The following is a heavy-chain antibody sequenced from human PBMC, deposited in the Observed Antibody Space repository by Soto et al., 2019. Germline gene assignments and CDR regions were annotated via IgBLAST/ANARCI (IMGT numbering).Heavy chain of an antibody. D-gene: IGHD4-4*01. Sequence: QVQLQESGPGLVKPSGTLSLTCAVSGGSISSSNWWSLVRQHPGKGLEWIGEIYHRGSTNYNPSLKSRVTRSVDKSKNQFALKLSAVTAADTAVYYCASLGTTVTTFDYWGQGTLVTVSS. CDR1: GGSISSSNW. CDR3: ASLGTTVTTFDY. J-gene: IGHJ4*02. CDR2: IYHRGST. V-gene: IGHV4-4*02.